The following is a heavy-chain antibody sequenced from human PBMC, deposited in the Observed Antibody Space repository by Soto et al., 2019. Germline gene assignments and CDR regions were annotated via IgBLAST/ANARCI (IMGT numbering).Heavy chain of an antibody. J-gene: IGHJ5*02. D-gene: IGHD2-8*01. CDR1: GFTFGSYS. CDR2: ISSSSSYI. Sequence: GLSLRLSCAASGFTFGSYSMTWFRQAPGKGLEWVSSISSSSSYIYYADSVKGRFTISRDNAKNSLYLQMNGLRAEETAVYYCASEMQLNGTKHNWFATCAKRTLVPVSA. CDR3: ASEMQLNGTKHNWFAT. V-gene: IGHV3-21*01.